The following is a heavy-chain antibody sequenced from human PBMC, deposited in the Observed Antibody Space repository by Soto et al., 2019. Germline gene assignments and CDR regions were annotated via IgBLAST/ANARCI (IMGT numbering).Heavy chain of an antibody. D-gene: IGHD3-10*01. Sequence: QSHLGQSGPEVKKPAASGKVSCKGSGDASTTYGITWVRQAPGQGIELRGWISAHNGNTNYAQNLQARVTVTRATSTSRAYMALRGLRFDDTPVYYCARGRYGAYWGPGDRVNASS. CDR1: GDASTTYG. CDR2: ISAHNGNT. V-gene: IGHV1-18*01. CDR3: ARGRYGAY. J-gene: IGHJ4*02.